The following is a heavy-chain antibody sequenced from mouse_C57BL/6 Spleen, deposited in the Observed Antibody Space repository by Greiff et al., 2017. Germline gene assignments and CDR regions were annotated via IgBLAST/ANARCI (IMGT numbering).Heavy chain of an antibody. D-gene: IGHD2-4*01. J-gene: IGHJ4*01. CDR1: GYTFTSYW. CDR2: IYPGSGST. V-gene: IGHV1-55*01. CDR3: ARRDYDYGDYYAMDY. Sequence: QVQLQQPGAELVKPGASVKMSCKASGYTFTSYWITWVKQRPGQGLEWIGDIYPGSGSTNYNETFKSKATLSVDPSSSTAYMQLSSLRSEDSAVYYCARRDYDYGDYYAMDYWGQGTSVTVSS.